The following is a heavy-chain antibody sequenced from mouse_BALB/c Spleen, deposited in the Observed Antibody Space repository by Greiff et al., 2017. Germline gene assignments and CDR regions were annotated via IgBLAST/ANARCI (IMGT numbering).Heavy chain of an antibody. J-gene: IGHJ4*01. CDR2: INPSSGYT. CDR1: GYTFTSYT. D-gene: IGHD2-4*01. Sequence: QVQLKESGAELARPGASVKMSCKASGYTFTSYTMHWVKQRPGQGLEWIGYINPSSGYTNYNQKFKDKATLTADKSSSTAYMQLSSLTSEDSAVYYCARRDYVYAMDYWGQGTSVTVSS. CDR3: ARRDYVYAMDY. V-gene: IGHV1-4*01.